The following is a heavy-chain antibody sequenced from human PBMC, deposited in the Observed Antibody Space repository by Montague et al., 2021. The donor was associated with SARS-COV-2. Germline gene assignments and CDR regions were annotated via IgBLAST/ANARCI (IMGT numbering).Heavy chain of an antibody. D-gene: IGHD5-24*01. CDR3: ARVFPRWLQFDPYFDY. CDR1: GGSISSYY. CDR2: IYYSGST. J-gene: IGHJ4*02. Sequence: SETLSLTCTVSGGSISSYYWSWIRQPPGKGLEWIGYIYYSGSTNYNPSLKRRVTISVDTSKNQFSLKLSSATAADTAVYYCARVFPRWLQFDPYFDYWGQGTLVTVSS. V-gene: IGHV4-59*01.